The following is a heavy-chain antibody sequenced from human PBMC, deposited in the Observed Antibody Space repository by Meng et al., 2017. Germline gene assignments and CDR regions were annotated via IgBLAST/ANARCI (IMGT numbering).Heavy chain of an antibody. CDR1: GFTFSDYY. Sequence: QVQLVVSGVGLVKPGGSLRLSCAASGFTFSDYYISWIRQAPGKGLEWVSYISSSGSTIYYADSVKGRFTISRDNAKNSLYLQMNSLRAEDTAVYYCTRANYDSSREYFQHWGQGTLVTVSS. CDR2: ISSSGSTI. V-gene: IGHV3-11*01. J-gene: IGHJ1*01. D-gene: IGHD3-22*01. CDR3: TRANYDSSREYFQH.